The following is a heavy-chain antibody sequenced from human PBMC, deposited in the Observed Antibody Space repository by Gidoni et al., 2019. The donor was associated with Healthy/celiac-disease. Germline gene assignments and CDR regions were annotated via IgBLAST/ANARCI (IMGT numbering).Heavy chain of an antibody. J-gene: IGHJ6*02. CDR3: ARQGASGSYYGMDV. CDR2: IYYSGST. CDR1: GGSIRSSSYY. V-gene: IGHV4-39*01. Sequence: QLQLQESGPGLVKPSETLSLTCPVSGGSIRSSSYYWGWTRQPPGKGLEWIGSIYYSGSTYYNPSLKRRVTISVDTSKNQFSLKLSSVTAADTAVYYCARQGASGSYYGMDVWGQGTTVTVSS. D-gene: IGHD1-26*01.